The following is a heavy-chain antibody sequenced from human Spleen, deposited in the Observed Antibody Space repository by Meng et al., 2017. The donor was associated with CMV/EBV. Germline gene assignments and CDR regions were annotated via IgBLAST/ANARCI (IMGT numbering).Heavy chain of an antibody. Sequence: GESLKISCAASGFTFSNYAMHWVRQAPGKGLEWVAVVSFDGSNTYYADSVKGRSAISRDNSKNILYLQMNSLRGDDTALYYCVRDRGDSDYWGQGTLVTVSS. V-gene: IGHV3-30*09. CDR1: GFTFSNYA. CDR3: VRDRGDSDY. D-gene: IGHD3-16*01. CDR2: VSFDGSNT. J-gene: IGHJ4*02.